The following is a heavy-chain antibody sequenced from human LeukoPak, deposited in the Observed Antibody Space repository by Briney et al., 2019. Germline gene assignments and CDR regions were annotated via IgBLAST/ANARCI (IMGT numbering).Heavy chain of an antibody. CDR2: IYYSGST. Sequence: PSETLSLTCTVSGGSISSYYWSWIRQPPGKGLEWNGYIYYSGSTNYNPSLKSRVTISVDTSKNQFSLKLSSVTAADTAVYYCARLVSSSSPNWFDPWGQGTLVTVSS. D-gene: IGHD6-13*01. V-gene: IGHV4-59*08. J-gene: IGHJ5*02. CDR1: GGSISSYY. CDR3: ARLVSSSSPNWFDP.